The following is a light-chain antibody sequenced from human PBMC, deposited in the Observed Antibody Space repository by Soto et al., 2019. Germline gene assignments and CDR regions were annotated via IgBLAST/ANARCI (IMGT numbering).Light chain of an antibody. V-gene: IGLV2-8*01. CDR3: SSYAGSNNFV. J-gene: IGLJ1*01. Sequence: SALTQPPSASGSPGQSVTISCTGTSSAVGGYNYVSWYQQHPGKAPKFMIYEVSKRPSGVPDRFSGSKSGNTASLTVSGLQAEDEADYYCSSYAGSNNFVFGTGTKVTVL. CDR2: EVS. CDR1: SSAVGGYNY.